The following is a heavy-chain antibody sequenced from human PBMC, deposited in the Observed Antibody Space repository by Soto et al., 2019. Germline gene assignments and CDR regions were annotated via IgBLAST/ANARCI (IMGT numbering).Heavy chain of an antibody. Sequence: QVQLQQWGVGLLKPSETLSLTCAVYGGSFRTFYWSWIRQPPGKGLEWIGEISHSGDTKYNPSLKRRLTMSVDTSKRQFSLRLSSVSAADTSLYYCARAIFVTNGDYGGDAYNFWGQGKMVTVSS. J-gene: IGHJ3*01. CDR3: ARAIFVTNGDYGGDAYNF. D-gene: IGHD4-17*01. CDR2: ISHSGDT. V-gene: IGHV4-34*01. CDR1: GGSFRTFY.